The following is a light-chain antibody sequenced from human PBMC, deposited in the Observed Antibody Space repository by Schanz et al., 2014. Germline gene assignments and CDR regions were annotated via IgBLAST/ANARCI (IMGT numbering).Light chain of an antibody. CDR3: AAWDDSLDGLWV. CDR1: SSNIGAGYD. V-gene: IGLV1-40*01. CDR2: RDN. J-gene: IGLJ3*02. Sequence: QSVLTQPPSVSGAPGQRVTISCTGSSSNIGAGYDVHWYQQLPGTAPKLLIYRDNERPSGVPDRFSGSKSGTSASLVISGLQSEDEADYYCAAWDDSLDGLWVFGGGTKLTVL.